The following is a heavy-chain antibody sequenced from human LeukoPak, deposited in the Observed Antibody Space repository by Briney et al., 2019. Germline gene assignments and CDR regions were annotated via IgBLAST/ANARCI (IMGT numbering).Heavy chain of an antibody. CDR3: ARYSSGWDINWFDP. Sequence: ASVKVSCKASGYTFTSYGIIWVRQAPGQGLEWMGWISAYNGNTNYAQKLQGRVTMTTDTSTSTAYMELRSLRSDDTAVYYCARYSSGWDINWFDPWGQGTLVTVSS. D-gene: IGHD6-19*01. CDR1: GYTFTSYG. CDR2: ISAYNGNT. J-gene: IGHJ5*02. V-gene: IGHV1-18*01.